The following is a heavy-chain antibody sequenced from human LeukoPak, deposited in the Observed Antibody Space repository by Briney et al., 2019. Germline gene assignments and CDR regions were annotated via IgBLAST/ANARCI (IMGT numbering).Heavy chain of an antibody. Sequence: PGGSLRLSCAASGFTFSTYWMHWVRQAPGKGLVWVSRINSDGSSTTYADSVKGRFTISRDTAKNTLYLQMNSLRAEDTAVYYCARDSADSRAYVLDYWGQAWLVTVSS. CDR2: INSDGSST. J-gene: IGHJ4*02. CDR3: ARDSADSRAYVLDY. D-gene: IGHD3-22*01. CDR1: GFTFSTYW. V-gene: IGHV3-74*01.